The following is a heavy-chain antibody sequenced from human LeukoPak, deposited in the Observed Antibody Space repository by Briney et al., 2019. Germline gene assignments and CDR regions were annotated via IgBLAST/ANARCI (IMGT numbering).Heavy chain of an antibody. CDR1: GFTFSAYW. CDR2: IHKDGHNT. V-gene: IGHV3-74*01. D-gene: IGHD6-25*01. Sequence: PGGSLRLSCAASGFTFSAYWMHWVRQAPGKGLMWVSRIHKDGHNTWYADSVKDRFTISRDNAKNTVYLQLNSLRVEDTAVYYCARESEAAGTYYLDHWGQGNLVTVSS. J-gene: IGHJ4*02. CDR3: ARESEAAGTYYLDH.